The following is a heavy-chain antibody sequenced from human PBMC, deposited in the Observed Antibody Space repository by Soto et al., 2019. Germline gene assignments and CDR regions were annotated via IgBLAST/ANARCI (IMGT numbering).Heavy chain of an antibody. CDR1: GYTFTSYY. CDR3: ARGRGAAGTDSVQYYGMDA. V-gene: IGHV1-46*01. CDR2: INPSGGST. Sequence: ASVKVSCKASGYTFTSYYMHWVRQAPGQGLEWMGIINPSGGSTSYAQKFQGRVTMTRDTSTSTVYMELSSLRSEDTAVYYCARGRGAAGTDSVQYYGMDAWGQGTTVTVSS. D-gene: IGHD6-13*01. J-gene: IGHJ6*02.